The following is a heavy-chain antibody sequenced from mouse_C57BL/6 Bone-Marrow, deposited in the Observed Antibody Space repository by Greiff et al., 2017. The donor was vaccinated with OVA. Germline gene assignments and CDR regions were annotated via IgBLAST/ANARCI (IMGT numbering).Heavy chain of an antibody. V-gene: IGHV1-64*01. CDR1: GYTFTSYW. CDR2: IHPNSGST. D-gene: IGHD2-3*01. Sequence: QVHVKQSGAELVKPGASVKLSCKASGYTFTSYWMHWVKQRPGQGLEWIGMIHPNSGSTNYNEKFKSKATLTVDKSSSTAYMQLSSLTSEDSAVYYCAREGDGYYVDYYAMDYWGQGTSVTVSS. J-gene: IGHJ4*01. CDR3: AREGDGYYVDYYAMDY.